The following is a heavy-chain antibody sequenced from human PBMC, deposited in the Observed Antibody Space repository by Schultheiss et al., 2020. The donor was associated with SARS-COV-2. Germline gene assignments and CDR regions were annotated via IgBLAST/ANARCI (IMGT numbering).Heavy chain of an antibody. CDR1: GINHNSYA. CDR2: INPNSGGT. D-gene: IGHD6-19*01. J-gene: IGHJ4*02. Sequence: ASVKVSCKASGINHNSYAISWVRQAPGQGLEWMGWINPNSGGTNYAQKFQGRVTMTRDTSISTAYMELSRLRSDDTAVYYCARDTGGWYVYWGQGTLVTVSS. CDR3: ARDTGGWYVY. V-gene: IGHV1-2*02.